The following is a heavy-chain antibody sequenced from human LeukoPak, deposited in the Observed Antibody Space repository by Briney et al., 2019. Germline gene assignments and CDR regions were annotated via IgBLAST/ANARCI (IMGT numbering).Heavy chain of an antibody. CDR3: ARLRPKYYFDY. J-gene: IGHJ4*02. Sequence: PSETLSLTCTVSGGSINTPNYYWGWIRQTPGKGLEWIGNIFYSGGTYYSPSLTSRVTISLDTSRNQFSLKLSSVTAADTAVYYCARLRPKYYFDYWGQGTLVTVSS. CDR1: GGSINTPNYY. V-gene: IGHV4-39*07. CDR2: IFYSGGT.